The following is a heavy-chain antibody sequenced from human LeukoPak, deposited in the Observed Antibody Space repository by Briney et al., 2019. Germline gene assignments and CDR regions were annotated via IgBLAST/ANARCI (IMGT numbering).Heavy chain of an antibody. V-gene: IGHV3-21*01. CDR2: ISSSSRYI. CDR1: GFTFSSYS. J-gene: IGHJ4*02. D-gene: IGHD1-1*01. CDR3: AREDWIDD. Sequence: GGSLRLSCAASGFTFSSYSMNWVRQAPGKGLEWVSSISSSSRYIYFADSGKGRFTISRDNAKNSVVLIMKSLVAGDAALYYCAREDWIDDWGQGTLVTVSS.